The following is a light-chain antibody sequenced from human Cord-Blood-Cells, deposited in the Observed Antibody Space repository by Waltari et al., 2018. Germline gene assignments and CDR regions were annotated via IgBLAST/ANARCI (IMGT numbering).Light chain of an antibody. CDR2: AAS. CDR1: QGISSN. V-gene: IGKV1-8*01. Sequence: AIRMTQSPSSLSASTGDRVTITCRASQGISSNLAWYQQKPGKAPTLLIYAASTLQSGVPSRFSGSGSGTDFTLTISCLQSEDFATYYCQQYYSYPMYTFGQGTKLEIK. J-gene: IGKJ2*01. CDR3: QQYYSYPMYT.